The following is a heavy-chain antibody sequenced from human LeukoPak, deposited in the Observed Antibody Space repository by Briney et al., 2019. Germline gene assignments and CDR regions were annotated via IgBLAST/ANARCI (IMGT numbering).Heavy chain of an antibody. CDR2: ISSSGSTI. V-gene: IGHV3-11*01. Sequence: GGSLRLSCAASGFTFSDYYMSWIRQALGKGLEWVSHISSSGSTIYYADSVKGRFTISRDNAKNSLYLQMNSLRAEDTAVYYCARTYYYDSSGYYYHWGQGTLVTVSS. D-gene: IGHD3-22*01. J-gene: IGHJ4*02. CDR1: GFTFSDYY. CDR3: ARTYYYDSSGYYYH.